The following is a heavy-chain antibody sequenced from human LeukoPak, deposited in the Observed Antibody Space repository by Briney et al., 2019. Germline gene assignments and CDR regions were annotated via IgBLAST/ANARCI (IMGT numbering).Heavy chain of an antibody. CDR3: ARADTGPYAWYFDY. D-gene: IGHD1-14*01. Sequence: PGGSLRLSCAASGFTFSSYWMSWVRQAPGKGLEWVANIKQDGSEKYYVDSVKGRFTISRDNAKNSLYLQMNSLRAEDTAVYYCARADTGPYAWYFDYWGQGTLVTVSS. CDR1: GFTFSSYW. V-gene: IGHV3-7*01. J-gene: IGHJ4*02. CDR2: IKQDGSEK.